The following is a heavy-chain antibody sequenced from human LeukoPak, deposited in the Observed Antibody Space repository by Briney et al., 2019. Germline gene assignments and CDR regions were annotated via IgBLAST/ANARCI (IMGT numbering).Heavy chain of an antibody. D-gene: IGHD2-2*01. CDR2: IYSGGST. J-gene: IGHJ6*02. V-gene: IGHV3-66*02. CDR3: ARDCSSTSCPPYYYYGMDV. CDR1: GFTVSSNY. Sequence: PGGSLRLSCAASGFTVSSNYMSWVRQAPGKGLEWVSVIYSGGSTYYPDSVKGRFTISRDNSKNTLYLQMNSLRAEDTAVYYCARDCSSTSCPPYYYYGMDVWGQGTTVTVSS.